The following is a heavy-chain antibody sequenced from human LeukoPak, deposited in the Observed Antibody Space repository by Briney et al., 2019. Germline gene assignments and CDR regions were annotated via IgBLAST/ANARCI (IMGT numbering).Heavy chain of an antibody. CDR3: AKRSTQTTPSNYIYFYMDV. V-gene: IGHV3-23*01. Sequence: GGSLRLSCAASGFTFYNYAMTWVRHAPGRGLEWVAAMSANGDTTYYADSVRGRSTISRDNFKNTLYLEMNSLRAEDTAVYYCAKRSTQTTPSNYIYFYMDVWGKGTTVTVS. J-gene: IGHJ6*03. CDR2: MSANGDTT. D-gene: IGHD4-11*01. CDR1: GFTFYNYA.